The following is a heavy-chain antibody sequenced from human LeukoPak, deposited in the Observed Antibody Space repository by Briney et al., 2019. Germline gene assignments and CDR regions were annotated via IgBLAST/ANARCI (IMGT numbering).Heavy chain of an antibody. CDR1: GGSISSGGYS. V-gene: IGHV4-30-2*01. CDR3: ARVWGPIDY. Sequence: SETLSLTCAVSGGSISSGGYSWSWIRQPPGKGLEWIGYIYHSGSTYYNPSLKSRVTISVDRSKNQFSLKLSSVTAADTAVYYCARVWGPIDYWGQGTLVTVSS. D-gene: IGHD3-16*01. CDR2: IYHSGST. J-gene: IGHJ4*02.